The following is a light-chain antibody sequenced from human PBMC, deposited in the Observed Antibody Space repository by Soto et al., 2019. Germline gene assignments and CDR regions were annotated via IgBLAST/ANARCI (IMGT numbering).Light chain of an antibody. J-gene: IGKJ5*01. CDR1: QSVSSY. CDR2: DAS. V-gene: IGKV3-11*01. Sequence: EIVLTQSPSTLSLSPGERATLSCRASQSVSSYLAWYQQKPGQAPRLLIYDASNRATGIPARFSGSGSGTDFTLTISSLEPEDFAVYYCQQRNNWPRGTFGQGTRLEIK. CDR3: QQRNNWPRGT.